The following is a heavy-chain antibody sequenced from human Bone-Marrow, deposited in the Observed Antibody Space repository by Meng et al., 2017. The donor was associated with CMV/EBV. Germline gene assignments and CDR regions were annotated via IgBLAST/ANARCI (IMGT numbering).Heavy chain of an antibody. CDR3: ARAGLRFLEWLPLNYYYYYGMDV. Sequence: SCAASGFTFSSYAMHWVRQAPGKGLEWVAVISYDGSNKYYADSVKGRFTISRDNSKNTLYLQMNSLRAEDTAVYYCARAGLRFLEWLPLNYYYYYGMDVWGQGTTVTVSS. CDR2: ISYDGSNK. D-gene: IGHD3-3*01. CDR1: GFTFSSYA. V-gene: IGHV3-30-3*01. J-gene: IGHJ6*02.